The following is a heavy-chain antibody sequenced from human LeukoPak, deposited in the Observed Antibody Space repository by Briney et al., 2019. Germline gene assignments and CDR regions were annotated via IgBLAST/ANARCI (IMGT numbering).Heavy chain of an antibody. CDR2: IYYSGST. J-gene: IGHJ4*02. Sequence: PSETLSLTCTVSGGSISSYYWSWIRQPPGKGLEWIGYIYYSGSTNYNPSLKSRVTISVDTSKNQFSLKLSSVTAADTAVYYCAGDYIWGSYRPTNFDYWGQGTLVTVSS. D-gene: IGHD3-16*02. V-gene: IGHV4-59*12. CDR3: AGDYIWGSYRPTNFDY. CDR1: GGSISSYY.